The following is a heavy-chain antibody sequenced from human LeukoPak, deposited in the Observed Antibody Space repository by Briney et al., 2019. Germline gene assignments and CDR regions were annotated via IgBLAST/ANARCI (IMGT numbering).Heavy chain of an antibody. Sequence: QPGGSLRLSCAASGLTFSSYGMHWVRQAPGKGLEWVAVISYDGSNKYYADSVKGRFTISRDNSKNTLYLQMNSLRAEDTAVYYCAKAHYDSSGRTIDYWGQGTLVTVSS. CDR2: ISYDGSNK. D-gene: IGHD3-22*01. CDR1: GLTFSSYG. V-gene: IGHV3-30*18. CDR3: AKAHYDSSGRTIDY. J-gene: IGHJ4*02.